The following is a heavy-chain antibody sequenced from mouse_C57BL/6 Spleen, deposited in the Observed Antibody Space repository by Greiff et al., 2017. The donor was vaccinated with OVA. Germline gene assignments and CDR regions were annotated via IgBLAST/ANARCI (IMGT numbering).Heavy chain of an antibody. D-gene: IGHD1-3*01. CDR3: ERRILNAMDY. CDR1: GYAFSSSW. CDR2: IYPGDGDT. V-gene: IGHV1-82*01. Sequence: QVQLQQSGPELVKPGASVKISCKASGYAFSSSWMNWVKQRPGKGLEWIGRIYPGDGDTNYNGKFKGKATLTADKSSSTAYMQLSSLTSEDSAVYVCERRILNAMDYWGQGTSVTVSA. J-gene: IGHJ4*01.